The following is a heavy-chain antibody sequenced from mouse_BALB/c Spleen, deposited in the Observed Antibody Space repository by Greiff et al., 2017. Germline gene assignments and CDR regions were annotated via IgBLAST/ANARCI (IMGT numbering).Heavy chain of an antibody. D-gene: IGHD1-1*01. Sequence: QVQLKQSGAELVKPGASVKLSCKASGYTFTEYIIHWVKQRSGQGLEWIGWFYPGSGSIKYNEKFKDKATLTADKSSSTVYMELSRLTSEDSAVYFCAGSSYGYYAMDYWGQGTSVTVSS. CDR2: FYPGSGSI. V-gene: IGHV1-62-2*01. CDR3: AGSSYGYYAMDY. J-gene: IGHJ4*01. CDR1: GYTFTEYI.